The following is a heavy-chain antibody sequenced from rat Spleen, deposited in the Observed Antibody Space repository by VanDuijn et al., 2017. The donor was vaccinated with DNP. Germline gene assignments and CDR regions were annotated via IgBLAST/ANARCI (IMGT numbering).Heavy chain of an antibody. CDR1: GYSITSNY. D-gene: IGHD1-6*01. CDR3: TRGDILRSFDY. V-gene: IGHV3-1*01. J-gene: IGHJ2*01. CDR2: IGYSGST. Sequence: EVHLQESGPGLVKPSQSLSLTCSVTGYSITSNYWGWIRKFPGNKMEWIGHIGYSGSTTYNPSLKSRISITSDTSKNQFFLQVNSVTTDDTATYYCTRGDILRSFDYWGQGVMVTVSS.